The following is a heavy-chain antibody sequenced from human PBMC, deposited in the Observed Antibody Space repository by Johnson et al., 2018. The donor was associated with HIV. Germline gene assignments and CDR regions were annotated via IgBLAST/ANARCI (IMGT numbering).Heavy chain of an antibody. CDR2: IWYDGSNE. CDR1: GFTFNKYG. V-gene: IGHV3-33*06. Sequence: QVQLVEFGGGVVQPGRSLRLSCAASGFTFNKYGMHWVRQAPGKGLEWVAVIWYDGSNEYYGDSVKGRFTISRDNSKNMLYLQMNSLTVEDTAVYYCAKSPGKDHGGKRGAFDMWGQGTMVTVSS. CDR3: AKSPGKDHGGKRGAFDM. D-gene: IGHD4-23*01. J-gene: IGHJ3*02.